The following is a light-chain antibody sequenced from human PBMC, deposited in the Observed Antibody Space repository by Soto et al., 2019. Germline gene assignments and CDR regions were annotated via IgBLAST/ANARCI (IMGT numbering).Light chain of an antibody. Sequence: ENVMTQSPATLSVSPGERATLSCRASQSVSSNLAWYQQKPGQAPRLLIYGASTRATGIPDRFSGSGSGTDFTLTISRLEPEDFAVYYCQQYGSSPITFGQGTRLEIK. CDR2: GAS. V-gene: IGKV3-20*01. CDR3: QQYGSSPIT. J-gene: IGKJ5*01. CDR1: QSVSSN.